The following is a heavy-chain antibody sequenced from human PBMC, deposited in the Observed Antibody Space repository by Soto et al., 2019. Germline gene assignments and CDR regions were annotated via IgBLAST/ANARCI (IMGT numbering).Heavy chain of an antibody. CDR1: GFTVSSNY. CDR2: IYSGGST. CDR3: ARGQVLLWFGELSQAYYFDY. Sequence: GGSLRLSCAASGFTVSSNYMSWVRQAPGKGLEWVSVIYSGGSTYYADSVKGRFTISRDNSKNTLYLQMNSLRAEDTAVYYCARGQVLLWFGELSQAYYFDYWGQGTLVTVSS. J-gene: IGHJ4*02. D-gene: IGHD3-10*01. V-gene: IGHV3-66*01.